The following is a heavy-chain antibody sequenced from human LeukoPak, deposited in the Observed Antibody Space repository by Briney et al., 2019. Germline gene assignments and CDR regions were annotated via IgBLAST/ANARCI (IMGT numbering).Heavy chain of an antibody. V-gene: IGHV4-61*03. Sequence: SETLSLTCTVSGDSVRSGDFYWSWIRQPPGKGQEWIGYIYYSGSTNYNPSLKSRVTISVDTSKNHFSLRLSSVTAADTAVYYCARDRRYYDTSGTVYYDAMDVWGQGTTVTVSS. CDR1: GDSVRSGDFY. J-gene: IGHJ6*02. D-gene: IGHD3-22*01. CDR3: ARDRRYYDTSGTVYYDAMDV. CDR2: IYYSGST.